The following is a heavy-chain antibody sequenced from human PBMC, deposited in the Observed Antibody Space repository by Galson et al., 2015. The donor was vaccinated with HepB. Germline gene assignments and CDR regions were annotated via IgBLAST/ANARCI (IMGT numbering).Heavy chain of an antibody. CDR2: INTFGNEI. D-gene: IGHD2-2*01. J-gene: IGHJ2*01. CDR3: ASRGGSTWFPGSGYFDL. V-gene: IGHV3-74*03. Sequence: SLRLSCAASGFRFGNYWMHWVRQVPGKGLEWISRINTFGNEIKYADSVRGRFATSRDNAKNILYLQMYSLGAEDTGLYYCASRGGSTWFPGSGYFDLWGRGSLVTVSS. CDR1: GFRFGNYW.